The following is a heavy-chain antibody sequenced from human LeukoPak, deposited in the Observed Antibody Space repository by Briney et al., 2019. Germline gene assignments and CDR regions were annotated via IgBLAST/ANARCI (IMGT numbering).Heavy chain of an antibody. V-gene: IGHV1-46*01. D-gene: IGHD2-2*01. Sequence: ASVKVSCKASGYTFTSYYMHWVRQAPGQGLEWMGIINPSGGSTSYAQKFQGRVTMTRDTSTSTVYMELSSLRSEDTAVYYCAIGYCSTTSCPHGYGMDVWGQGTTVTVSS. CDR1: GYTFTSYY. CDR3: AIGYCSTTSCPHGYGMDV. J-gene: IGHJ6*02. CDR2: INPSGGST.